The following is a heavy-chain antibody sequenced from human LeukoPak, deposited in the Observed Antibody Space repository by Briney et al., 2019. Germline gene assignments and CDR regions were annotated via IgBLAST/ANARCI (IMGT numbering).Heavy chain of an antibody. J-gene: IGHJ6*03. Sequence: GASVKVSCKASGYTFTSYAMHWVRQAPGQRLEWMGWTNAGNGNTKYSQKFQGRVTITRDTSASTAYMELSSLRSEGTAVYYCALSYYYYYMDVWGKGTTVTVSS. V-gene: IGHV1-3*01. CDR3: ALSYYYYYMDV. CDR1: GYTFTSYA. CDR2: TNAGNGNT.